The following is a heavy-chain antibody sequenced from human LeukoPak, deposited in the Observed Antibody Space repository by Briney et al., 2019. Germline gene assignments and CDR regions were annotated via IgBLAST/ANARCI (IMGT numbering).Heavy chain of an antibody. CDR3: AKGWLRDAFDI. V-gene: IGHV6-1*01. D-gene: IGHD5-18*01. CDR2: TYYRSKWYN. CDR1: GDSVSSNSAA. Sequence: SQTLSLTCAISGDSVSSNSAAWNWIRQPPSRGLEWLGRTYYRSKWYNDYAVSVKSRITINPDTSKNQFSLQLNSVTPEDTAVYYCAKGWLRDAFDIWGQGTMVTVSS. J-gene: IGHJ3*02.